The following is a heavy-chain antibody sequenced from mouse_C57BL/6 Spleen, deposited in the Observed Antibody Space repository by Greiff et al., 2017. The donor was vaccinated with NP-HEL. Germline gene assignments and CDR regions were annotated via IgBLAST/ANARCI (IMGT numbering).Heavy chain of an antibody. V-gene: IGHV1-61*01. J-gene: IGHJ1*03. D-gene: IGHD2-3*01. CDR2: IYPSDSET. CDR3: ARLDGYYNWYFDV. Sequence: PGQGLEWIGNIYPSDSETHYNQKFKDKATLTVDKSSSTAYMQLSSLTSEDSAVYYCARLDGYYNWYFDVWGTGTTVTVSS.